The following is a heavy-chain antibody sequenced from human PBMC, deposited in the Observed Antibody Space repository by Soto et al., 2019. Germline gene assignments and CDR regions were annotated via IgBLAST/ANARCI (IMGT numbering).Heavy chain of an antibody. J-gene: IGHJ5*02. V-gene: IGHV4-38-2*01. CDR1: GYSISSGYY. Sequence: SETLSLTCAVSGYSISSGYYWGWLRQHPGKGLEWIASIYHGGSTYYNPSLNSRVTLSIDMTNNHVSLVLNSVTAADTAVYYCARVGPWVPYYYDSSPYTFENWFDPWGQGTLVTVSS. CDR3: ARVGPWVPYYYDSSPYTFENWFDP. D-gene: IGHD3-22*01. CDR2: IYHGGST.